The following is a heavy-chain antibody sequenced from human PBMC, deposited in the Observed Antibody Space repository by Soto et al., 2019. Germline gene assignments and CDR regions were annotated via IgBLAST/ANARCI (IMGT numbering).Heavy chain of an antibody. D-gene: IGHD6-19*01. V-gene: IGHV3-74*01. Sequence: EVQLVESGGGLVQPGGSLRLSCAASGFAFSSYWRQWVRQAPGKGPVWVSRISSDGRTTTYADFVKGRFTISRDNAENTLHLQMTSLTDADTAVYDGIKASTVTGGGGYRWGQGTLVTVSS. CDR3: IKASTVTGGGGYR. CDR1: GFAFSSYW. CDR2: ISSDGRTT. J-gene: IGHJ5*02.